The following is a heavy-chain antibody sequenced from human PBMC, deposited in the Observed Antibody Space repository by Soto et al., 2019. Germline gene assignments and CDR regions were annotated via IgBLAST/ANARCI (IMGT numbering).Heavy chain of an antibody. CDR3: TNQAAGKNYYYYGMVV. CDR2: IGSKAYGGTT. J-gene: IGHJ6*02. Sequence: PGGSLRLSCTASGFTFGDYAMSWFRQAPGKGLEWVGFIGSKAYGGTTEYAASVKGRFTISRDDSKSIAYLQMNSLKTEDTAVYYCTNQAAGKNYYYYGMVVWGQGTTVTVSS. CDR1: GFTFGDYA. D-gene: IGHD6-13*01. V-gene: IGHV3-49*03.